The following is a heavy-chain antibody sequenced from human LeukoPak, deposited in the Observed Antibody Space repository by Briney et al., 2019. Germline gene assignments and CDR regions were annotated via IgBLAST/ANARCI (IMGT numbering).Heavy chain of an antibody. CDR2: ISGSGGST. CDR1: GFTFSSYA. J-gene: IGHJ3*02. V-gene: IGHV3-23*01. Sequence: GGSLRLSCAASGFTFSSYAMSWVRQAPGKGVEGVSAISGSGGSTYYADSVKGRFTISRDNSKNTLYLQMNSLRAEDTAVYYCAKDRGVRGFYDAFDIWGQGTMVTVSS. CDR3: AKDRGVRGFYDAFDI. D-gene: IGHD3-10*01.